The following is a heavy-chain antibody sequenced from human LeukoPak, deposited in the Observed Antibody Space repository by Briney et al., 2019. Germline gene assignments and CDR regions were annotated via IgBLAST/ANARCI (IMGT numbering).Heavy chain of an antibody. D-gene: IGHD3-22*01. CDR3: ARAERSGSYRALGY. V-gene: IGHV3-21*01. Sequence: GGSLRLSCAASGFTFSSYSLNWVRLAPGKGLEWVSSISSSGSYIYYADSVKGRFTISRDNAKNTLYLQMNTLRAEDTAVYFCARAERSGSYRALGYWGQGTLVTVSS. CDR2: ISSSGSYI. J-gene: IGHJ4*02. CDR1: GFTFSSYS.